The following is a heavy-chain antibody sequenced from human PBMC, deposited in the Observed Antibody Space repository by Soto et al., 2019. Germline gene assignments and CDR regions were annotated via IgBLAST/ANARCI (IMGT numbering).Heavy chain of an antibody. Sequence: ASVKVSCKASGYTFTSYAMHWVRQAPGQGLEWMGWINPNSGGTNYAQKFQGWVTMTRDTSISTAYMELSRLRSDDTAVYYCARDVHDYGDYSKNWFDPWGQGTLVTVS. CDR3: ARDVHDYGDYSKNWFDP. V-gene: IGHV1-2*04. CDR1: GYTFTSYA. J-gene: IGHJ5*02. CDR2: INPNSGGT. D-gene: IGHD4-17*01.